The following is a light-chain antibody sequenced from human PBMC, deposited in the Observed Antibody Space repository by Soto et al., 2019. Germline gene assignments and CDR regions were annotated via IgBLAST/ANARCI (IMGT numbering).Light chain of an antibody. V-gene: IGKV3-11*01. J-gene: IGKJ4*01. Sequence: EIVLTQSPATLSLSPGETATLSCRASQSVNTFLAWYQQRPGQSPRLLIYDTSNRATGIPARFSGRGSGTDFLLTISSLEPEDVGFYYCQQRSDWPLTFGGGTKVEIK. CDR3: QQRSDWPLT. CDR1: QSVNTF. CDR2: DTS.